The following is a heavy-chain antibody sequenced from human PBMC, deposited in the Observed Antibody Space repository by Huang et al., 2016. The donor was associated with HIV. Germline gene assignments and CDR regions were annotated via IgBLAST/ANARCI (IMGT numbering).Heavy chain of an antibody. CDR1: TFTSYG. J-gene: IGHJ6*02. CDR2: ISAYNGNT. V-gene: IGHV1-18*04. CDR3: ARARGYYYYGMDV. Sequence: TFTSYGISWVRQAPGQGLEWMGWISAYNGNTNYAQKLQGRVTMTTDTSTRTAYMELRSLRSDDTAVYYCARARGYYYYGMDVWGQGTTVTVSS.